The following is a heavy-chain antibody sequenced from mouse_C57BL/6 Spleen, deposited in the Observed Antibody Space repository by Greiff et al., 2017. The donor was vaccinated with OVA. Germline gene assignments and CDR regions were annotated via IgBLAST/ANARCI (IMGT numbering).Heavy chain of an antibody. CDR3: ARSLYYGSSFDY. J-gene: IGHJ2*01. D-gene: IGHD1-1*01. V-gene: IGHV5-17*01. CDR2: ISSGSSTI. Sequence: EVQLVESGGGLVKPGGSLKLSCAASGFTFSDYGMHWVRQAPEKGLEWVAYISSGSSTIYYADTVKGRFTISRDNAKNTLFLQMTSLRSEDTAMYYCARSLYYGSSFDYWGQGTTLTVSS. CDR1: GFTFSDYG.